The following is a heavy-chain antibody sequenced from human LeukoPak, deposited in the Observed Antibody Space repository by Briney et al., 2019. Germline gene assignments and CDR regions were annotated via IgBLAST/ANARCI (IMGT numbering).Heavy chain of an antibody. J-gene: IGHJ6*03. CDR2: VYYSGST. V-gene: IGHV4-39*07. CDR3: V. Sequence: SETLSLTCTVSGGSISSCSYSWGWIRQPPGKGLEWIGSVYYSGSTYYNPSLKSRVTISVDTSKNQFSLNRISVTAADTAYYMDVWGKRTTVTGSS. CDR1: GGSISSCSYS.